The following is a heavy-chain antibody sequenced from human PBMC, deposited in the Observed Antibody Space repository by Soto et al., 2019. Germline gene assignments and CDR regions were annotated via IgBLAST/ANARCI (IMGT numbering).Heavy chain of an antibody. CDR2: SYHSGSS. Sequence: PSETLSLTCTVSGGSINRAGHSWGWVRQSPGKGLEWIGYSYHSGSSYYNPSLQSRVTISVDRSKAQFYLTLTSVTAADTAVYCARARYYDWCFDLWGLGTPVTVSS. CDR3: RARYYDWCFDL. D-gene: IGHD3-9*01. J-gene: IGHJ4*02. V-gene: IGHV4-30-2*06. CDR1: GGSINRAGHS.